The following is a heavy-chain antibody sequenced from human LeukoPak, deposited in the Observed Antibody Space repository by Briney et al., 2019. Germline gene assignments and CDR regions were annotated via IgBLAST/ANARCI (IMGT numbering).Heavy chain of an antibody. CDR3: AKEFLPLSSLGELSLLD. Sequence: GGSLRLSCAASGFTFSSYGFHWVRQAPGKGLEWVAFIRYDGSNKYYADSVKGRFTISRDNSKNTLYLQINSLRAEDTALYYCAKEFLPLSSLGELSLLDWGQGTLVTVSS. CDR2: IRYDGSNK. D-gene: IGHD3-16*01. CDR1: GFTFSSYG. J-gene: IGHJ4*02. V-gene: IGHV3-30*02.